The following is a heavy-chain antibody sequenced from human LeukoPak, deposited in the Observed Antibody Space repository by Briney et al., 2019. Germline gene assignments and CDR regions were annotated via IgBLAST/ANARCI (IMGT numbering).Heavy chain of an antibody. CDR3: ARMSSGGGTYYEDY. D-gene: IGHD1-26*01. V-gene: IGHV3-48*02. J-gene: IGHJ4*02. CDR1: GFPFSSYS. CDR2: ISAGSTSI. Sequence: GGSLRLSCAASGFPFSSYSMNWVRQAPGKGLEWVSYISAGSTSIYYADSVQGRFTISRDNAKNSLYLQMNSLRDEDTAVYYCARMSSGGGTYYEDYWGQGTLVTVSS.